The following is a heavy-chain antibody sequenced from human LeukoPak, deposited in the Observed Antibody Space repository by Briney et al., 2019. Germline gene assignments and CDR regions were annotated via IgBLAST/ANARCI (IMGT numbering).Heavy chain of an antibody. Sequence: PSETLSLTCTVSGGPLTRSLSYWGWIRRPPGKGLEWIGNIYYTGSTDYSPSFESRAAMSVDTSKNQLSLQLRSVTAADTAVYYCARLNSGYEDYYFDDWGQGTLVTVSS. D-gene: IGHD5-12*01. CDR3: ARLNSGYEDYYFDD. CDR1: GGPLTRSLSY. J-gene: IGHJ4*02. V-gene: IGHV4-39*01. CDR2: IYYTGST.